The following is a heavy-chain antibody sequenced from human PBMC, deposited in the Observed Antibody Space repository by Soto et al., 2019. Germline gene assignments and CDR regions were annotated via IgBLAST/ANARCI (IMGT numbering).Heavy chain of an antibody. D-gene: IGHD2-21*02. Sequence: GGSLRLSCAVSGFMFSSYAMTWVRQAPGKGLEWVSSISGSGGSTYYSDSVRGRFTISRDNSKKMLYLEMNSLKGDDTAVYYCAKDGSWGDHYYFDNWGQGTLVTVSS. CDR2: ISGSGGST. V-gene: IGHV3-23*01. CDR3: AKDGSWGDHYYFDN. CDR1: GFMFSSYA. J-gene: IGHJ4*02.